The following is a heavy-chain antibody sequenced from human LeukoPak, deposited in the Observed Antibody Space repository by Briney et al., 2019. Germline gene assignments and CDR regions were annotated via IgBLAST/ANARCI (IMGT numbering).Heavy chain of an antibody. J-gene: IGHJ3*02. CDR3: AKAPLWSDYVWATLVGNEKNAFDI. D-gene: IGHD3-16*01. CDR1: SYPFTNYG. V-gene: IGHV1-18*01. CDR2: ISGYTGNT. Sequence: ASVKVSCKTSSYPFTNYGITWIRQAPGQGLEWMGWISGYTGNTNYAQKLQGRVTLTTDTSTSTAYMELRSLRSDDTAVYYCAKAPLWSDYVWATLVGNEKNAFDIWGQGTMVTVSS.